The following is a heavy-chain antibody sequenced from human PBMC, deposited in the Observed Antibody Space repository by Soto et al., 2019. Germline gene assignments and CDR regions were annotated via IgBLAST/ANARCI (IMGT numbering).Heavy chain of an antibody. CDR3: AKSLPKTRGIKDPYYFDY. CDR1: GFTFSSYA. Sequence: GGSLRLSCAASGFTFSSYAMSWVRQAPGKGLEWVSAISGSGGSTYYADSVKGRFTISRDNSKNTLYLQMNSLRAEDTAVYYCAKSLPKTRGIKDPYYFDYWGQGTLVTVSS. D-gene: IGHD3-10*01. V-gene: IGHV3-23*01. CDR2: ISGSGGST. J-gene: IGHJ4*02.